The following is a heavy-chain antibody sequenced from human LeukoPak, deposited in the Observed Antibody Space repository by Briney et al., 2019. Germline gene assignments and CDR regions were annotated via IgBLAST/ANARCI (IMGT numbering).Heavy chain of an antibody. CDR1: GFTFSSCG. D-gene: IGHD3-16*01. V-gene: IGHV3-30*03. Sequence: GGSLRLSCAASGFTFSSCGMHWVRQAPGKGLVWVAVISYDGSDKFYADSVKGRFTISRDNSKNTLYLQMNSLRPEDTAFYYCARDDYNTLGYNFHHWGQGTLVTVSS. CDR3: ARDDYNTLGYNFHH. CDR2: ISYDGSDK. J-gene: IGHJ1*01.